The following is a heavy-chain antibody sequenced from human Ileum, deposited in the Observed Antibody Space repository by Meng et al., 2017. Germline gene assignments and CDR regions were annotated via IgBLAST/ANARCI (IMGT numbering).Heavy chain of an antibody. V-gene: IGHV4-34*01. CDR3: ARCAWLVRGVIISSFDY. J-gene: IGHJ4*02. D-gene: IGHD3-10*01. CDR2: IYHSGST. CDR1: GGSFSGYY. Sequence: LQQWGAGMVAPSVSMSLTCAVDGGSFSGYYWSCIPHLPVNGLQWIGAIYHSGSTNYNPSLKSRVTISVDTSKNPFSLKLTSVTDLSMAVYYCARCAWLVRGVIISSFDYWCQGALVTVSS.